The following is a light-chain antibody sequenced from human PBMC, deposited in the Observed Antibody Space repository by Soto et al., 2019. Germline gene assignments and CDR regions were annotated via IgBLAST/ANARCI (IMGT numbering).Light chain of an antibody. CDR3: QQSHTPPLT. V-gene: IGKV1-39*01. CDR1: QSISRS. CDR2: AAS. J-gene: IGKJ4*01. Sequence: DIQMTQSPSPLSASVGDRVTVTCRASQSISRSLNWYQQKPGNAPKLLIYAASNLQSGVPSRFSGSGSGTDFTLTISSLHPEDFATYFCQQSHTPPLTFGGGTKVEIK.